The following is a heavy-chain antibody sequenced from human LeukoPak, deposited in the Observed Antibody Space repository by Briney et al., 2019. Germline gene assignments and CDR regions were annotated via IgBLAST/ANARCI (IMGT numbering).Heavy chain of an antibody. D-gene: IGHD3-16*02. CDR2: IYYSGST. Sequence: SETLSLTCAVSGCSFSSYYLRWFRQPPGKGLEWIGYIYYSGSTNYNPSLKSRVTISVDTSKNQFSLKLSSVTAADTAVYYCATVGPPGKITLCGVIVIPHMDVWGKGTTVTVSS. CDR3: ATVGPPGKITLCGVIVIPHMDV. J-gene: IGHJ6*03. CDR1: GCSFSSYY. V-gene: IGHV4-59*01.